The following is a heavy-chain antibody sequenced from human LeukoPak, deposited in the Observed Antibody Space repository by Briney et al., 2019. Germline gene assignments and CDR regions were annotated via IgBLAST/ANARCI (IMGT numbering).Heavy chain of an antibody. CDR2: IYYTGKI. CDR1: GGSINSHY. J-gene: IGHJ4*02. CDR3: VRRDTGWNYFDY. D-gene: IGHD6-19*01. V-gene: IGHV4-59*08. Sequence: SETLSLTXAVSGGSINSHYWGWIRQPPGKGLQWIGDIYYTGKINYNPSLKSRVTITLDTSKDHLSLNLTSVLAADTAIYYCVRRDTGWNYFDYWGQGILVTVSS.